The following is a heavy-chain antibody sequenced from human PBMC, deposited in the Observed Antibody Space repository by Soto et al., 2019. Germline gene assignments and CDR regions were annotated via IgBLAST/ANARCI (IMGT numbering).Heavy chain of an antibody. V-gene: IGHV3-30*18. D-gene: IGHD3-10*01. J-gene: IGHJ6*02. CDR1: GFTFGSYG. CDR2: ISYDGSNK. Sequence: GLPLRLSCAAAGFTFGSYGMHWVRQAPGKGLEWVAVISYDGSNKYYADSVKGRFTISRDNSKNTLYLQMNSLRAEDTAVYYCAKATPIWLGELLYPYYYSYGMDVWGQGPPVTASS. CDR3: AKATPIWLGELLYPYYYSYGMDV.